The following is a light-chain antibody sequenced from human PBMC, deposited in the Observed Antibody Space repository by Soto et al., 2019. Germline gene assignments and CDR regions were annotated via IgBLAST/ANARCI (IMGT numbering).Light chain of an antibody. J-gene: IGLJ1*01. CDR2: SNY. V-gene: IGLV1-44*01. CDR3: SAWDASLNGYV. Sequence: QTVVTQPPSASGTPGQRVTISCSGSSSNIGSKTVNWYQQLPGTAPKLLIYSNYQRPSGVPDRFSGSKSDTSASLAICGLQSEDEADYYCSAWDASLNGYVFGTGIK. CDR1: SSNIGSKT.